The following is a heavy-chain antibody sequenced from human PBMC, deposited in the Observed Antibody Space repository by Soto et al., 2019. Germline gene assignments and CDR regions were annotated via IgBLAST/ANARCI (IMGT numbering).Heavy chain of an antibody. D-gene: IGHD5-12*01. Sequence: EVQLVESGGGLIQPGGSLRLSCVVSGFTVSSTNYISWVRQAPGKGLEWVSVIYPGYTTFYADSVKGQFTIYRDNSKNTLYLPMNSLRAEDTAVYYCHGYGYWGQGTLVTVSS. CDR3: HGYGY. CDR1: GFTVSSTNY. V-gene: IGHV3-53*01. J-gene: IGHJ4*02. CDR2: IYPGYTT.